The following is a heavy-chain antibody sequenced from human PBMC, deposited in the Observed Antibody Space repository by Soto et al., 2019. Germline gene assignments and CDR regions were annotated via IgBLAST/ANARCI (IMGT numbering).Heavy chain of an antibody. D-gene: IGHD1-20*01. J-gene: IGHJ5*02. Sequence: SEALSVTCTVSGASISVHSYYWTWIRQPPGKGLEWIGSSYYSGTTYFNPSLKSRATISVDTPKNQFSLRLTSVTAADTAIYYCTRRYNWNDNYFHPWGPGALVTLSP. CDR1: GASISVHSYY. CDR3: TRRYNWNDNYFHP. V-gene: IGHV4-39*01. CDR2: SYYSGTT.